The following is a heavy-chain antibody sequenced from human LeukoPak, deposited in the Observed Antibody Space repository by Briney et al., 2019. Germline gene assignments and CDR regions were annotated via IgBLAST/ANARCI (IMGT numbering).Heavy chain of an antibody. CDR2: ISYDGSNK. CDR3: ARGLIAAAGSTFDY. CDR1: GFTFSSYA. J-gene: IGHJ4*02. D-gene: IGHD6-13*01. Sequence: PGRSLRLSCAASGFTFSSYAMHWVRQAPGKGLEWVAVISYDGSNKYYADSVKGRFTISRDNSKNTLYLQMNSLRAEDTAVYYCARGLIAAAGSTFDYWGQGTLVTVSS. V-gene: IGHV3-30-3*01.